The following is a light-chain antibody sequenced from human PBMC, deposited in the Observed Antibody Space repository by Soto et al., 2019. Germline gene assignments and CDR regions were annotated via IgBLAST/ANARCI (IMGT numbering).Light chain of an antibody. J-gene: IGKJ1*01. CDR3: QQYGGSTRT. CDR1: QSVSSN. CDR2: GAS. Sequence: EIVMTQSPATLSVSPGERATLYCRASQSVSSNLAWYQQKPGQAPRLLIYGASTRATGIPARFSGSGSRTEFTLTISSLQSEDFAVYYCQQYGGSTRTFGQGT. V-gene: IGKV3-15*01.